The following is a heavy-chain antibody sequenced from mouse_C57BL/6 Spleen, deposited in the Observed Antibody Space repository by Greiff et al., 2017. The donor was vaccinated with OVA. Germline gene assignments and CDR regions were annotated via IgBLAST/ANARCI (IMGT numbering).Heavy chain of an antibody. V-gene: IGHV5-4*03. CDR1: GFTFSSYA. J-gene: IGHJ3*01. CDR2: ISDGGSYT. CDR3: ARSDGPHAWFAY. Sequence: DVMLVESGGGLVKPGGSLKLSCAASGFTFSSYAMSWVRQTPEKRLEWVATISDGGSYTYYPDNVKGRFTISRDNAKNNLYLQMSHLKSEDTAMYYCARSDGPHAWFAYWGQGTLVTVSA.